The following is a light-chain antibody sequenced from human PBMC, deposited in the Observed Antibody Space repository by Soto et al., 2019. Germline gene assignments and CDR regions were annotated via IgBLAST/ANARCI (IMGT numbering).Light chain of an antibody. Sequence: QAVVTQEPSVSLSPGGTVTLTCGLSSGSVSTSYYPSWHQQTPGQAPRTLIYNTNTRSSGVPDRFSGSILGNKAALTITGAQAEDESDYYCVLYMGSGISAFGGGTKLTVL. V-gene: IGLV8-61*01. CDR1: SGSVSTSYY. CDR3: VLYMGSGISA. CDR2: NTN. J-gene: IGLJ2*01.